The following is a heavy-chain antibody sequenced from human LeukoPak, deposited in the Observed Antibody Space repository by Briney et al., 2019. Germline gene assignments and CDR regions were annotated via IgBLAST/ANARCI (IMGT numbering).Heavy chain of an antibody. CDR2: ISSSGSTI. D-gene: IGHD3-22*01. CDR1: GFTFSSYE. CDR3: ARTESSGFDY. Sequence: GGPLRLSCAASGFTFSSYEMNWVRQAPGKGLEWVSYISSSGSTIYYADSVKGRFTISRDNAKNSLYLQMNSLRAEDTAVYYCARTESSGFDYWGQGTLVTVSS. J-gene: IGHJ4*02. V-gene: IGHV3-48*03.